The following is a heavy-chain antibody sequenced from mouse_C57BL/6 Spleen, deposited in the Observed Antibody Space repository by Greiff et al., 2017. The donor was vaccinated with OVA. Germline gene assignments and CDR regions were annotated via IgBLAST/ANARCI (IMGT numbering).Heavy chain of an antibody. CDR3: ARPVYYDYDEWYFDV. CDR1: GYTFTSYW. CDR2: INPSNGGT. D-gene: IGHD2-4*01. Sequence: QVQLQQPGTELVKPGASVKLSCKASGYTFTSYWMHWVKQRPGQGLEWIGNINPSNGGTNYNEKFKSKATLTVDKSSSTAYMQLSSLTSEDSAVYYCARPVYYDYDEWYFDVWGTGTTVTVSS. V-gene: IGHV1-53*01. J-gene: IGHJ1*03.